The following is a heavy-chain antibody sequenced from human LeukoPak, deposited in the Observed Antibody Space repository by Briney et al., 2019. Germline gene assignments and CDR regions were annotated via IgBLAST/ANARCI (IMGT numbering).Heavy chain of an antibody. J-gene: IGHJ4*02. CDR3: ASGYSSSWYYFDY. V-gene: IGHV4-59*01. CDR2: IYYSGST. Sequence: SETLSLTCTVSGGSISSYYWSWIRQPSGKGLEWIGYIYYSGSTNYNPSLKSRVTISVDTSKNQFSLKLSSVTAADTAVYYCASGYSSSWYYFDYWGQGTLVTVSS. D-gene: IGHD6-13*01. CDR1: GGSISSYY.